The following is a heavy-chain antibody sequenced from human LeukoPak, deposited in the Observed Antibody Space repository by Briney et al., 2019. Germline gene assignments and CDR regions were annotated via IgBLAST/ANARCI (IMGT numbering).Heavy chain of an antibody. Sequence: GGSLRLSCAASGFTFSSYAMSWVRQAPGKGLEWVSAISGSGGSTYYADSVKGRFTISRDNSKNTLYLQVNSLRAEDTAVYYCAKTEYCGGDCYSGEIDYWGQGTLVTVSS. CDR3: AKTEYCGGDCYSGEIDY. D-gene: IGHD2-21*02. CDR1: GFTFSSYA. CDR2: ISGSGGST. J-gene: IGHJ4*02. V-gene: IGHV3-23*01.